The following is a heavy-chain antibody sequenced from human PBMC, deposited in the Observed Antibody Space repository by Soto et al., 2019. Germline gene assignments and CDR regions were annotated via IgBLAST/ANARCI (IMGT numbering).Heavy chain of an antibody. CDR3: ARDRYSSGWYSRFDY. Sequence: QVQLQESGPGLVKPSETLSLTCTVSGGSISSYYWSWIRQPAGKGLEWIGRIYTSGSTNYNPSLKSRVTMSVDTSKNQFSPKLSSVTAADTAVYYCARDRYSSGWYSRFDYWGQGTLVTVSS. J-gene: IGHJ4*02. V-gene: IGHV4-4*07. CDR1: GGSISSYY. CDR2: IYTSGST. D-gene: IGHD6-19*01.